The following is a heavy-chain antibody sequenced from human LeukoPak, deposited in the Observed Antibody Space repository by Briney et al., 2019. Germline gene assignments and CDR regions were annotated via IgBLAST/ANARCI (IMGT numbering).Heavy chain of an antibody. CDR3: ASRSVAGRYFDY. D-gene: IGHD6-19*01. CDR1: GYTLTELS. V-gene: IGHV1-24*01. Sequence: ASVKVSCKVSGYTLTELSMHWVRQAPGKGLEWMGGFDPEDGETIYAQKFQGRVTMTEDTSTDTAYMELSSLRSEDTAVYYCASRSVAGRYFDYWGQGTLVTVSS. J-gene: IGHJ4*02. CDR2: FDPEDGET.